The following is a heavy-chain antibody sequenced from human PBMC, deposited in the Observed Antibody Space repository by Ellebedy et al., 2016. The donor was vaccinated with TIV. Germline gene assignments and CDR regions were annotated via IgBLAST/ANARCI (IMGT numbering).Heavy chain of an antibody. Sequence: SVKVSCXASGGTFSSYAISWVRQAPGQGLEWMGGIIPIFGTANYAQKFQGRVTITADKSTSTAYMELSSLRSEDTAVYYCASTTFGGNKTYYYYGMDVWGQGTTVTVSS. V-gene: IGHV1-69*06. D-gene: IGHD3-16*01. CDR3: ASTTFGGNKTYYYYGMDV. CDR1: GGTFSSYA. CDR2: IIPIFGTA. J-gene: IGHJ6*02.